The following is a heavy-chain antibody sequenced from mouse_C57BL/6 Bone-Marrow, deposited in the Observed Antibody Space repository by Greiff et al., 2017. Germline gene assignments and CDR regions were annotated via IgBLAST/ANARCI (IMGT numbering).Heavy chain of an antibody. V-gene: IGHV10-1*01. D-gene: IGHD4-1*02. CDR3: VRQGQLGGGFAY. J-gene: IGHJ3*01. Sequence: EVKVVESGGGLVQPKGSLKLSCAASGFSFNTYAMNWVRQAPGKGLEWVARIRSKSNNYATYYADSVKDRFTISRDDSESMLYLQMNNLKTEDTAMYYCVRQGQLGGGFAYWGQGTLVTVSA. CDR1: GFSFNTYA. CDR2: IRSKSNNYAT.